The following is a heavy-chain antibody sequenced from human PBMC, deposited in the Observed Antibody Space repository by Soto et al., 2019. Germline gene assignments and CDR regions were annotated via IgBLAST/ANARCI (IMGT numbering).Heavy chain of an antibody. CDR2: IIPIFGTA. CDR1: GGTFSSYA. CDR3: ARVSSGWIQLWSFSSGSYYYYGMDV. D-gene: IGHD5-18*01. V-gene: IGHV1-69*13. J-gene: IGHJ6*02. Sequence: ASVKVSCKASGGTFSSYAISWVRQAPGQGLEWMGGIIPIFGTANYAQKFQGRVTITADESTSTAYMELSSLRSEDTAVYYCARVSSGWIQLWSFSSGSYYYYGMDVWGQGTTVTVSS.